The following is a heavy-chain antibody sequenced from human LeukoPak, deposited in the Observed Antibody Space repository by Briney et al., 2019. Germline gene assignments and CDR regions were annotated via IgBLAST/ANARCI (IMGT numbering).Heavy chain of an antibody. V-gene: IGHV3-66*02. D-gene: IGHD2-21*01. CDR3: ARLLAY. J-gene: IGHJ4*02. CDR1: GFTVSSNY. CDR2: IYSGGST. Sequence: PGGSLRLSCASSGFTVSSNYMSWVRQAPGRGLEWVSVIYSGGSTYYADSVKGRFTISRDNSKNTLNLQMNSLRAEDTAVYYCARLLAYWGQGTLVTVSS.